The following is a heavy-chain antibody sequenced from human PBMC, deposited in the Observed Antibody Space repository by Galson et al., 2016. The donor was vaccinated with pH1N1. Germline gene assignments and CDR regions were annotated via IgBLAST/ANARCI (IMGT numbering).Heavy chain of an antibody. CDR3: AKDRSREFLHFPFDAFDV. CDR1: GFTFKNYV. V-gene: IGHV3-23*01. CDR2: ISGRGGNT. D-gene: IGHD3-10*01. J-gene: IGHJ3*01. Sequence: SLRLSCATSGFTFKNYVMSWVRQAPGKGLEWVSVISGRGGNTYYADSVKGRFTISRDNFKNPLYLEMNKSKDDDTAVYYCAKDRSREFLHFPFDAFDVWGQGTMVSVSA.